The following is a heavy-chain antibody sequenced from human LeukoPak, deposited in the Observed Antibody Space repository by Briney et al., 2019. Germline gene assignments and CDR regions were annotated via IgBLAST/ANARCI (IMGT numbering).Heavy chain of an antibody. CDR1: GFTFSSYA. CDR2: ISYGGSNK. CDR3: ARDQGVTTYFDY. J-gene: IGHJ4*02. Sequence: GGSLRLSCAASGFTFSSYAMHWVRQAPGKGLEWVAVISYGGSNKYYADSVKGRFTISRDNSKNTLYLQMNSLRAEDTAVYYCARDQGVTTYFDYWGQGTLVTVSS. D-gene: IGHD4-17*01. V-gene: IGHV3-30*04.